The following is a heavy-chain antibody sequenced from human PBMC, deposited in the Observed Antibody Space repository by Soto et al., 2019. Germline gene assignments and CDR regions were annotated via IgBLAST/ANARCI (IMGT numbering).Heavy chain of an antibody. D-gene: IGHD3-22*01. Sequence: PSETLSLTCTVSDGSISNFYWSWIRQPPGKGLEWIGYISSSGNTNYNPSLKSRVSISVDTSKNKFSLNLTSGTAADTAVYYCARAPMVLTRSYFDSWGQGTPVTVSS. CDR3: ARAPMVLTRSYFDS. CDR1: DGSISNFY. J-gene: IGHJ4*02. CDR2: ISSSGNT. V-gene: IGHV4-59*01.